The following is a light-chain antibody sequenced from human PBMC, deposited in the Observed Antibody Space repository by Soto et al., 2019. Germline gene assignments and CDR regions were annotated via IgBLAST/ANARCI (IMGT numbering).Light chain of an antibody. V-gene: IGLV2-11*01. J-gene: IGLJ2*01. Sequence: QSALTQPRSVSGSPGQSVTISCTGTSSDVGGYNYVSWYQQHPGKAPKLMIYDVSKRPSGVPDRFSGSKSGNTASLTISGLQDEDEDDYYCCSYSGSYDVVFGGGTKLTVL. CDR1: SSDVGGYNY. CDR2: DVS. CDR3: CSYSGSYDVV.